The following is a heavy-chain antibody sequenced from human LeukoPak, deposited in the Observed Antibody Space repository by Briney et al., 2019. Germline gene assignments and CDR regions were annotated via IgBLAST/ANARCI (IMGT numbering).Heavy chain of an antibody. Sequence: PGGSLRLSCSASGFTFSSSWMTWVRKAPGKGLEWVANIKQDGSEQYTADSLKGRLTISRDNDKKLVFLQMNSLRVDDTAVYYCARVGPSYYYYYMDAWGNGTTVIVSS. CDR2: IKQDGSEQ. J-gene: IGHJ6*03. V-gene: IGHV3-7*01. CDR1: GFTFSSSW. CDR3: ARVGPSYYYYYMDA.